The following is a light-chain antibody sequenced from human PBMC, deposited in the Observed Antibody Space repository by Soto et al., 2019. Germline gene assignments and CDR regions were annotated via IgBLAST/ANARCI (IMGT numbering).Light chain of an antibody. CDR3: QQFNEYPRT. CDR2: DAS. J-gene: IGKJ5*01. CDR1: QGISTT. V-gene: IGKV1D-13*01. Sequence: AIHLTQSPSSLSASVGDRVTITCRASQGISTTLAWYQQKPGKAPKLLIYDASSLESGVPSRFSGSGSGTDFTLTISSLQPEDFATYCGQQFNEYPRTVGQGTRLDIK.